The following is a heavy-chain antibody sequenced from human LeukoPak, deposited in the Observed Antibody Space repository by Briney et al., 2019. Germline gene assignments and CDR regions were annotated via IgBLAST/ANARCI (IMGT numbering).Heavy chain of an antibody. CDR1: GFTFSRFA. J-gene: IGHJ4*02. D-gene: IGHD2-2*01. CDR3: AKASCSISCQFYFDS. Sequence: GGSLRLSCVASGFTFSRFAMSWVRQAPGTGLEGVSLISGGGGTRNYADSVKGRFTISRDNSKNTLYLQMNSLRADDTAVYYCAKASCSISCQFYFDSWGQGTLVTVSS. CDR2: ISGGGGTR. V-gene: IGHV3-23*01.